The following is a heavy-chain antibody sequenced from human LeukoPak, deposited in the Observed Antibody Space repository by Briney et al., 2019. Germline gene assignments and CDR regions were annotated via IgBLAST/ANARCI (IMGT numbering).Heavy chain of an antibody. CDR2: IKHDGSEK. CDR3: ARCRWLLLPMYYFDY. V-gene: IGHV3-7*01. D-gene: IGHD2-15*01. CDR1: GFTFSSYW. Sequence: GGSLRLSCAGSGFTFSSYWMTWVRQAPGKGLEWVAHIKHDGSEKYYVDSVKGGVTISRDNDKNSLYLQMNRLRADHTAVYYCARCRWLLLPMYYFDYWGQGTLVTVSS. J-gene: IGHJ4*02.